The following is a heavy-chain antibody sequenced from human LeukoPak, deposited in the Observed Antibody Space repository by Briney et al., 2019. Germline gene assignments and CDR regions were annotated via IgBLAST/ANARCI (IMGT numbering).Heavy chain of an antibody. CDR2: IYYSGST. CDR3: ARDRRQWELRGDFDC. D-gene: IGHD1-26*01. CDR1: GGSISSSSYY. Sequence: SETLSPTCTVSGGSISSSSYYWGWIRQPPGKGLEWIGSIYYSGSTYYNPSLKSRVTISVDTSKNQFSLKVNSVTAADTAVYYCARDRRQWELRGDFDCWGQGTLVTVSS. V-gene: IGHV4-39*07. J-gene: IGHJ4*02.